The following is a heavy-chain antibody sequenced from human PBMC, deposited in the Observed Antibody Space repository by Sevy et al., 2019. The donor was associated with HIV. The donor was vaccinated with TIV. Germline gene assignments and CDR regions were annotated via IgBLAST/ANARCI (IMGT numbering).Heavy chain of an antibody. V-gene: IGHV4-59*13. CDR3: ARALYSAYGRVEP. CDR2: IYYNGYT. Sequence: SETLSLTCTVSGGSISNYYWSWIRQPPGKGLEWIGYIYYNGYTNYNPFLKSRVTISLDTSKNQFSLKLTSVTTADTAVYYCARALYSAYGRVEPWGQGTLVTVSS. CDR1: GGSISNYY. J-gene: IGHJ5*02. D-gene: IGHD5-12*01.